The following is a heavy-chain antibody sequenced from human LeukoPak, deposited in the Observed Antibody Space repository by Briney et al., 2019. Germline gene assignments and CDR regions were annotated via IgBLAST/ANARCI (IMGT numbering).Heavy chain of an antibody. Sequence: SETLSLTCTVSGGSISSYYWSWIRQPPGKGLEWIGYIYYSGSTNYNPSLKSRVTISVDTSKNQFSLKLSSVTAADTAVYYCARSGAKRGYNYGPSKWFDPWGQGTLVTVSS. CDR3: ARSGAKRGYNYGPSKWFDP. CDR2: IYYSGST. CDR1: GGSISSYY. J-gene: IGHJ5*02. D-gene: IGHD5-18*01. V-gene: IGHV4-59*01.